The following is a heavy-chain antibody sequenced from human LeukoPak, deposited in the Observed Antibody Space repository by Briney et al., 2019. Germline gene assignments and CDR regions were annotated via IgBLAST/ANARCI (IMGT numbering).Heavy chain of an antibody. D-gene: IGHD5-18*01. CDR3: ARVHRGYSYGRLDY. CDR2: IWYDGSNK. Sequence: GRSLRLSRAASGFTFSSYGMHWVRQAPGKGLEWVAVIWYDGSNKYYANSVKGRFTISRDNAKNSLYLEMNSLRDEDTAVYYCARVHRGYSYGRLDYWGQGTLVTVSP. J-gene: IGHJ4*02. CDR1: GFTFSSYG. V-gene: IGHV3-33*01.